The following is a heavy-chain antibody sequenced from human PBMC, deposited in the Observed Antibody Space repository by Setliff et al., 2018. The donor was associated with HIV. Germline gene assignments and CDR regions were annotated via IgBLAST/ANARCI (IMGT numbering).Heavy chain of an antibody. CDR2: IYTSGST. CDR1: GGSISSYS. V-gene: IGHV4-4*08. Sequence: SETLSLTCTVSGGSISSYSWSWIRQPPGKGLEWIGYIYTSGSTNYNPSLKSRVTISVDTSENQFSLKLSSVAAAGTAVYYCARLRGLNLEPFDYWGQGTLVTVSS. J-gene: IGHJ4*02. D-gene: IGHD1-1*01. CDR3: ARLRGLNLEPFDY.